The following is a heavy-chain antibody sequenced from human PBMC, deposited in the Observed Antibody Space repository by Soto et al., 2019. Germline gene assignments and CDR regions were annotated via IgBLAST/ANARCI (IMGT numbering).Heavy chain of an antibody. D-gene: IGHD1-26*01. Sequence: QVQLVESGGGVVQPGRSLRLSCAASGFTFSSYAMHWVRQAPGKGLEWVAVISYDGSNKYYADSVKGRFTISRDNSKNTLYLQMNSLRAEDTAVYYCAREPVGHGLDYWGQGTLVTVSS. CDR3: AREPVGHGLDY. CDR2: ISYDGSNK. J-gene: IGHJ4*02. V-gene: IGHV3-30-3*01. CDR1: GFTFSSYA.